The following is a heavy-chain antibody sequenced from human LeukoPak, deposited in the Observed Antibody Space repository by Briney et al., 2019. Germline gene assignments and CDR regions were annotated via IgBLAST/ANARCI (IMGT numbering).Heavy chain of an antibody. D-gene: IGHD6-13*01. J-gene: IGHJ4*02. CDR3: ARDRGSWRYFDY. CDR2: IWYDGSNK. CDR1: GCTFSNYG. Sequence: GGSLRLSCAASGCTFSNYGMHWVRQAPGKGLEWVAVIWYDGSNKYYEDSVKGRFTVSRDNSKNTLYLQMNSLRAEDTAVYYCARDRGSWRYFDYWGQGTLVTVSS. V-gene: IGHV3-33*01.